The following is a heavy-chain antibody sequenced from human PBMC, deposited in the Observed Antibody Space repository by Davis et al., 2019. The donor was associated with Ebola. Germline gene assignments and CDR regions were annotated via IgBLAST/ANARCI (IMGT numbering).Heavy chain of an antibody. CDR3: ARIPGYCSGGSCYSGAFDI. CDR2: IDWDDDK. Sequence: SGPTLVTPTQTLTLTCTFSGFSLSTSGMRVSWIRQPPGKALEWLARIDWDDDKYYSTSLKTRLTISKDTSKNQVVLTMTNMDPVDTATYYCARIPGYCSGGSCYSGAFDIWGQGTMVTVSS. V-gene: IGHV2-70*04. D-gene: IGHD2-15*01. J-gene: IGHJ3*02. CDR1: GFSLSTSGMR.